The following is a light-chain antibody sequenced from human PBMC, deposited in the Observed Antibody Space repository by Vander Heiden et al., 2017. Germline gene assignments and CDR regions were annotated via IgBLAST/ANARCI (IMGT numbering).Light chain of an antibody. CDR3: QQDDSYPRA. J-gene: IGKJ1*01. CDR1: QGISSY. Sequence: AIRMTQSPSSLSASTGDRVTITCRASQGISSYLAWYQQKPGKAPKLLIYAASTLQSGVPSRFSGSGSVTDFTLTISCLQSEDFATYYCQQDDSYPRAFGQGTKVEIK. V-gene: IGKV1-8*01. CDR2: AAS.